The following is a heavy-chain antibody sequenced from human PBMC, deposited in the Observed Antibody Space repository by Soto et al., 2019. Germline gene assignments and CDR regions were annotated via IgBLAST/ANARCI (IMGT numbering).Heavy chain of an antibody. Sequence: QVTLKESGPVLVRPTETLTLTCTVSGFSLNTARMGVSWIRQPPGKALEWLAHIFSSGEESYTPSLKTRLTISKDTSKSQVVLTMTNVDPVDTATYYCARSGSYPLYDFDYWGQGALVTVSS. D-gene: IGHD3-16*02. CDR3: ARSGSYPLYDFDY. J-gene: IGHJ4*02. CDR1: GFSLNTARMG. V-gene: IGHV2-26*01. CDR2: IFSSGEE.